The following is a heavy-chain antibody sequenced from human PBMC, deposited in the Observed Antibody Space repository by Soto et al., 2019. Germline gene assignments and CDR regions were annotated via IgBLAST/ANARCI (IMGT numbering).Heavy chain of an antibody. D-gene: IGHD6-13*01. CDR2: ISAYNGNT. CDR1: GYTFTSYG. V-gene: IGHV1-18*01. J-gene: IGHJ4*02. Sequence: VASVKVSCKASGYTFTSYGISWVRQAPGQGLEWMGWISAYNGNTNYAQKLQGRVTMTTDTYTSTAYMELRSLRSDDTAVYYCSIGSYSSSCDYWGQGTLVTVSS. CDR3: SIGSYSSSCDY.